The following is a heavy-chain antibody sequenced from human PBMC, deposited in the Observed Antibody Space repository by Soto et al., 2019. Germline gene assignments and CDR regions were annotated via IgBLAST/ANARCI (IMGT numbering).Heavy chain of an antibody. CDR2: IYSGGTT. CDR1: GFTVSSNY. J-gene: IGHJ4*02. CDR3: ASGASGNSR. V-gene: IGHV3-66*01. D-gene: IGHD3-10*01. Sequence: EVQLVESGGGLVQPGGSLRLSCAASGFTVSSNYMTWVRQAPGKGLEWVSNIYSGGTTSYADSVKGRFTISRDNTKNTLFLQMNSLRDDDTAVYYCASGASGNSRWGQGTLVTVSS.